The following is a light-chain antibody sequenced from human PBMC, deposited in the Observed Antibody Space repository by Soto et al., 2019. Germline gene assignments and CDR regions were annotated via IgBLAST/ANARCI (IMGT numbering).Light chain of an antibody. CDR2: GAS. CDR1: QSVSSSY. CDR3: QQYGSSPWP. J-gene: IGKJ1*01. V-gene: IGKV3-20*01. Sequence: EIVLTQSPGTLSLSPGERATLSCRARQSVSSSYLAWDQQKPGQAPRLLIYGASSRDTGIPDRFSGSGSGTDFTLTISRLEPEDCAVYYCQQYGSSPWPFGQGTKVEIK.